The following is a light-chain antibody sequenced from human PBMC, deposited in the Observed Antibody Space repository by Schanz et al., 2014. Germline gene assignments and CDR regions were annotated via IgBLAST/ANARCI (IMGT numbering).Light chain of an antibody. CDR1: QSVSSY. CDR3: QQYGSSPRT. Sequence: EIVLTQSPATLSLSPGERATLSCRASQSVSSYLAWYQQKPGQAPRLLIYDASSRATGIPDRFSGSGSGTDFTLTISRLEPEDFAVYYCQQYGSSPRTFGQGTKLEIK. V-gene: IGKV3-20*01. CDR2: DAS. J-gene: IGKJ2*01.